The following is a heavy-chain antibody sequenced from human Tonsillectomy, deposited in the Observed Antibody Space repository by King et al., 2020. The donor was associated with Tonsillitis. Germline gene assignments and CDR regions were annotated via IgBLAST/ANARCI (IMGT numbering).Heavy chain of an antibody. CDR3: AKDGIALSDWYFDL. Sequence: VQLVESGGGVVQPGTSLRLSCAASGFTFGNYGMHWVRRAPGKGLEWVALIAYDASYENYADSVKGRFTISRDNSKNTLYLEMNSLRVEDTAVYYCAKDGIALSDWYFDLWGRGTLVTVSS. V-gene: IGHV3-30*18. J-gene: IGHJ2*01. CDR2: IAYDASYE. D-gene: IGHD3-16*02. CDR1: GFTFGNYG.